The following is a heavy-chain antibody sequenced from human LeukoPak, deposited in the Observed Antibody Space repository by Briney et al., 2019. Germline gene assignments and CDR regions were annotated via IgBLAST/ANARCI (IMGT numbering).Heavy chain of an antibody. CDR3: AKPTWGSGSFLIDF. J-gene: IGHJ4*02. CDR2: IWNDGSYE. CDR1: GFIFSNYG. Sequence: GGSLRLSCAASGFIFSNYGTHWVRQAPGRGLEWVAVIWNDGSYEHYTDSVKGRFTISRDNSKNTLFLQLNSLRPEDTAVNYCAKPTWGSGSFLIDFWGQGTLVTVSS. D-gene: IGHD1-26*01. V-gene: IGHV3-33*06.